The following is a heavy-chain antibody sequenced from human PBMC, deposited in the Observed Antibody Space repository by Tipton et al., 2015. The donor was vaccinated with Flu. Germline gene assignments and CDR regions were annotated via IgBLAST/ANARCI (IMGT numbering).Heavy chain of an antibody. CDR1: GYTFNSFG. CDR2: ISAYSDNR. J-gene: IGHJ4*02. Sequence: QLVQSGAELKKPGASVKISCKASGYTFNSFGISWVRQAPGQGLEWMGWISAYSDNRNYAQRFQGRITMTTDTSTSTAFMELRSLRSDDTAVYYCSRDKPQGIVVIPRAKRFDFWGKGTLVTVS. D-gene: IGHD2-2*01. CDR3: SRDKPQGIVVIPRAKRFDF. V-gene: IGHV1-18*01.